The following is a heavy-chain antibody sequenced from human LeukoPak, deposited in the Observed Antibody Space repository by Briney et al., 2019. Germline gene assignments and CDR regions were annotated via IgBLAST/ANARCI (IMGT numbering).Heavy chain of an antibody. CDR1: GYTFTSSN. CDR2: MNPSSGNT. CDR3: ARGLDVERSSAWSWGPKKFYNNVMDV. Sequence: AAVRISCKVSGYTFTSSNINWVRQAPGQGLEWMGWMNPSSGNTAYAQRFQGRVTMTRDTSTNTAFLQLTSLRSEDTAVYYCARGLDVERSSAWSWGPKKFYNNVMDVWGQGTTVTVSS. J-gene: IGHJ6*02. D-gene: IGHD3-9*01. V-gene: IGHV1-8*01.